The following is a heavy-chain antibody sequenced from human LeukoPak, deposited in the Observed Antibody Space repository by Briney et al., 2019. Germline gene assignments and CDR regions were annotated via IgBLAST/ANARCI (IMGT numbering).Heavy chain of an antibody. CDR2: INHSGST. Sequence: LETLSLTCTVYGGSFSAYYWSWIRQPPGKGLEWIGEINHSGSTNYNPSLKSRVTISVDTSKNQFSLKVSSVTAADTAVYYCARGGFYCGGDCYVDYWGQGTLVTVSS. CDR1: GGSFSAYY. CDR3: ARGGFYCGGDCYVDY. V-gene: IGHV4-34*01. J-gene: IGHJ4*02. D-gene: IGHD2-21*02.